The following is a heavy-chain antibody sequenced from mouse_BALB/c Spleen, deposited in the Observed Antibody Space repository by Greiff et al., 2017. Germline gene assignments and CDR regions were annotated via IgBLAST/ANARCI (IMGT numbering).Heavy chain of an antibody. CDR2: ISSGSSTI. CDR3: ARSGDPYAMDY. J-gene: IGHJ4*01. CDR1: GFTFSSFG. D-gene: IGHD3-1*01. V-gene: IGHV5-17*02. Sequence: EVKVVESGGGLVQPGGSRKLSCAASGFTFSSFGMHWVRQAPEKGLEWVAYISSGSSTIYYADTVKGRFTISRDNPKNTLFLQMTSLRSEDTAMYYCARSGDPYAMDYWGQGTSVTVSS.